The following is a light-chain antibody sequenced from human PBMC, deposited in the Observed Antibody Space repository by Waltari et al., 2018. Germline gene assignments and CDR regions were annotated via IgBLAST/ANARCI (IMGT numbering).Light chain of an antibody. J-gene: IGKJ2*01. CDR3: LLFDNHPLYS. V-gene: IGKV1-33*01. CDR1: QDISNY. Sequence: DIQMTQSPSSLSASVGDRVTITCQASQDISNYLNWYQQKPGKAPKLLIYDASNLETGVPSRFSGSGTGTDISFTISSLQPEDLATYYCLLFDNHPLYSFGQGTMLEIK. CDR2: DAS.